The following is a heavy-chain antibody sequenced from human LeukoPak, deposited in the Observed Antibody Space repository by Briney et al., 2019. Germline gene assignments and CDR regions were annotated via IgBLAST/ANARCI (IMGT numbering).Heavy chain of an antibody. Sequence: GGSLRLSCAASGFTFSNYAMTWVRQAPVKGLEWVSGISGSGDSTYYADSVKGRFTISRDNSKNTLYLQMNSLRAEDTAVYYCARGPNYYYGMDVWGQGTTVTVSS. CDR2: ISGSGDST. CDR3: ARGPNYYYGMDV. V-gene: IGHV3-23*01. J-gene: IGHJ6*02. CDR1: GFTFSNYA.